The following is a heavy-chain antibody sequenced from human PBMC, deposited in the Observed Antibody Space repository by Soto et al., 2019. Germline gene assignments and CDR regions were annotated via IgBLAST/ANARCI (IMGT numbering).Heavy chain of an antibody. J-gene: IGHJ4*02. CDR2: INPNSGGT. CDR3: ARAGGYCSGGSCYSAFDY. D-gene: IGHD2-15*01. CDR1: GYTFTGYY. Sequence: ASVKVSCKASGYTFTGYYMHWVRQAPGQGLEWMGWINPNSGGTNYAQKFQGWVTMTRDTSISTAYMELSRLRSDDTAVYYCARAGGYCSGGSCYSAFDYWGQGTLVTVSS. V-gene: IGHV1-2*04.